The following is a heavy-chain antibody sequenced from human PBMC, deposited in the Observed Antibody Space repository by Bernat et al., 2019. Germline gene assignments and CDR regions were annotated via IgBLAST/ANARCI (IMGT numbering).Heavy chain of an antibody. D-gene: IGHD3-10*01. J-gene: IGHJ4*02. V-gene: IGHV3-15*01. CDR2: IKSKTDGGTT. CDR3: TTETWFGGPTDY. CDR1: GFTFSNAW. Sequence: EVQLVESGGGLVKPGGSLRLSCAASGFTFSNAWMSWVRQAPGKGLEWVGRIKSKTDGGTTDYAAPVKGRFTISRDDSKNTLYLQMNSLKTEDTAVYYCTTETWFGGPTDYWGQGTLVTVSS.